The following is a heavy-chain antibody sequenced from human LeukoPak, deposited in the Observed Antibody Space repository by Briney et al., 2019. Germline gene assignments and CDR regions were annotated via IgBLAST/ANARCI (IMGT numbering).Heavy chain of an antibody. CDR3: ARGRKTGRSGFDP. CDR2: NYYSGRT. D-gene: IGHD1-1*01. Sequence: SETLSLTCTVSGGTISSGGYYWSCIRQHPGKGLEWIGYNYYSGRTYYNPSLKSLVTISVDTSKNQFSLKLSSVTAADTAVYYCARGRKTGRSGFDPWGQGTLVTVSS. V-gene: IGHV4-31*01. J-gene: IGHJ5*02. CDR1: GGTISSGGYY.